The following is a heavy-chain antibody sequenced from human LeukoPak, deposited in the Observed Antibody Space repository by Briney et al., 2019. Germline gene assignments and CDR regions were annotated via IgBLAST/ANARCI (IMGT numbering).Heavy chain of an antibody. CDR3: ARENVVTAILDY. V-gene: IGHV4-31*11. J-gene: IGHJ4*02. D-gene: IGHD2-21*02. CDR1: GGSISSGGYS. Sequence: SQTLSLTCAVSGGSISSGGYSWSWIRQHPGKGLEWIGYIYYSGSTYYNPSLKSRVTISVDTSKNQFSLKLSSVTAADTAVYYCARENVVTAILDYWGQGTLVTVSS. CDR2: IYYSGST.